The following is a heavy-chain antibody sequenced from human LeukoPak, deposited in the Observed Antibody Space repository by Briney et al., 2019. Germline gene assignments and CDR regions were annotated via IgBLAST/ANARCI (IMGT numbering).Heavy chain of an antibody. CDR3: AKDRSTLGYSYGQDAFDI. V-gene: IGHV3-23*01. Sequence: GGSLRLSCAASGFTFSSYAMSWVRQAPGKGLEWVSAISGSGGSTYYADSVKGRFTISRDNSKNTLYLQMNSLRAEDTAVYYCAKDRSTLGYSYGQDAFDIWGQGTMVTVSS. CDR2: ISGSGGST. J-gene: IGHJ3*02. D-gene: IGHD5-18*01. CDR1: GFTFSSYA.